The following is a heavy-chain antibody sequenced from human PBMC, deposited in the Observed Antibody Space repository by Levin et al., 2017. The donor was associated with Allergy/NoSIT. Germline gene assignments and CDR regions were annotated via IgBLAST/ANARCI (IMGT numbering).Heavy chain of an antibody. J-gene: IGHJ3*02. CDR2: ITLSGDTT. D-gene: IGHD5-12*01. Sequence: GGSLRLSCAASGFTFSTYVMNWVRRAPGKGLEWVSSITLSGDTTFYADSVKGRFTISRDNSKNTLYLQMNSLRGEDTAVYYCANLATIRGGNGASDIWGQGTMVTVSS. V-gene: IGHV3-23*01. CDR1: GFTFSTYV. CDR3: ANLATIRGGNGASDI.